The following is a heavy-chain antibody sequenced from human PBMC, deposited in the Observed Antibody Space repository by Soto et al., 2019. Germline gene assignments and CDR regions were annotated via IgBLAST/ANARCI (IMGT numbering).Heavy chain of an antibody. J-gene: IGHJ2*01. V-gene: IGHV3-30-3*01. D-gene: IGHD2-21*02. CDR1: GFTFSSYA. CDR3: ASPYCGGDCYESDDCYFDH. CDR2: ISYDGSNK. Sequence: QVQLVESGGGVVQPGRSLRLSCAASGFTFSSYAMHWVRQAPGKGLEWVADISYDGSNKYYADSVKGRFTISRDNSKNTQCLQMNSPRAEDTAVYYCASPYCGGDCYESDDCYFDHWGRGTLVTVSS.